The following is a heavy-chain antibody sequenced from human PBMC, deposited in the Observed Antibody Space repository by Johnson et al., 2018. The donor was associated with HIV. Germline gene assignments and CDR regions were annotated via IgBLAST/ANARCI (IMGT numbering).Heavy chain of an antibody. Sequence: QVQLVESGGGVVQPGRSLRLSCAASGFTFSSYVMHWVRQAPGKGLEWVAVISYDGTKKNYADSVKGRFTLSRHNSKNTLCLQMNSLRAEDTAVYYCASYCSGGSCYRRSPSDAFDIWGQGTMVTVSS. CDR3: ASYCSGGSCYRRSPSDAFDI. V-gene: IGHV3-30*04. J-gene: IGHJ3*02. CDR1: GFTFSSYV. D-gene: IGHD2-15*01. CDR2: ISYDGTKK.